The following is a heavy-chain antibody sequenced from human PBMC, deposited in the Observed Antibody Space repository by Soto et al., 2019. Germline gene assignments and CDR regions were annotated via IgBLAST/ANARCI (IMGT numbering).Heavy chain of an antibody. CDR2: INGRSNYV. Sequence: VHLEESGGGLVQPGGSLRLSCAASGFTFSSYWMNWVRQAPGKGLEWVSSINGRSNYVYYADSVKGRFTISRDNAKNSLYLQMNRLRAEDTAIYYCAREDGVVGSSSAFDHWGLGTLVTVSS. J-gene: IGHJ4*02. V-gene: IGHV3-21*01. D-gene: IGHD1-26*01. CDR3: AREDGVVGSSSAFDH. CDR1: GFTFSSYW.